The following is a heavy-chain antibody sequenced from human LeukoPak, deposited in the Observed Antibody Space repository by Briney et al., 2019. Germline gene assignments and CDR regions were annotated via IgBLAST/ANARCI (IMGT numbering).Heavy chain of an antibody. J-gene: IGHJ3*02. CDR3: ARDQWLVEGAFDI. CDR2: IYYSGST. Sequence: SQTLSLTCTVSGGSISSGDYYWSWIRQPPGKGLEWIGYIYYSGSTYYNPSLKSRVTILVDTSKNQFSLKLSSVTAADTAVYYCARDQWLVEGAFDIWGQGIMVTVSS. CDR1: GGSISSGDYY. V-gene: IGHV4-30-4*08. D-gene: IGHD6-19*01.